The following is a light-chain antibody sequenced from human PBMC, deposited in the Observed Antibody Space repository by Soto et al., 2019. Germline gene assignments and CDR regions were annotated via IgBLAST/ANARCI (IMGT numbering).Light chain of an antibody. CDR3: QQYNNWRGT. Sequence: EIVMTQSPATLSVSPGERATLSCRASQSVSSNLAWYQQKPGQAPRLLIYGASTRATGIPARFSGSGSGTEFTLTISSLKSEDFAVYYCQQYNNWRGTFGQGTKVEIK. J-gene: IGKJ1*01. CDR1: QSVSSN. V-gene: IGKV3-15*01. CDR2: GAS.